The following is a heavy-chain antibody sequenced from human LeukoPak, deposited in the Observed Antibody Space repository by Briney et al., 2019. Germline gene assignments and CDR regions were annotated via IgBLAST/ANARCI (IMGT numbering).Heavy chain of an antibody. CDR3: ASEYGSGSAYMDV. CDR1: GFTFTSYN. Sequence: PGRSLRLSRAASGFTFTSYNINWVRQDAGKGLEWVSSITSSSRYIYYADSVKGRLTISRDHAKNSLYLQMNSLGAEDTAVYYCASEYGSGSAYMDVWGKGTTVTVSS. CDR2: ITSSSRYI. V-gene: IGHV3-21*01. J-gene: IGHJ6*03. D-gene: IGHD3-10*01.